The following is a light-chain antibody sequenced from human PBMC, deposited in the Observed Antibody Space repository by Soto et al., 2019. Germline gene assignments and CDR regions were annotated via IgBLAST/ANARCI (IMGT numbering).Light chain of an antibody. J-gene: IGKJ1*01. CDR2: ASS. CDR1: QSISSN. Sequence: EIMMTQSPATLSVSPGERATLSCRASQSISSNLAWYQQKPGQAPRLLIYASSTRATGIPARFSGSGSGTDFTLTISSLQSEDFAVYYCQQYINWLRTFGQGAKVDIK. CDR3: QQYINWLRT. V-gene: IGKV3-15*01.